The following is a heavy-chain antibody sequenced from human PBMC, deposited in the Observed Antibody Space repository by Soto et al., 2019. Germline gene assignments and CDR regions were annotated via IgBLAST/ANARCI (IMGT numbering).Heavy chain of an antibody. CDR1: GFTFSSYG. V-gene: IGHV3-33*01. CDR3: ARALTDILTGYPTTSYYYYGMDV. Sequence: GGSLRLSCAASGFTFSSYGMQWVRQAPGKGLEWVAVIWYDGSNKYYADSVKGRFTISRDNSKNTLYLQMNSLRAEDTAVYYCARALTDILTGYPTTSYYYYGMDVWGQGTTVTVSS. D-gene: IGHD3-9*01. CDR2: IWYDGSNK. J-gene: IGHJ6*02.